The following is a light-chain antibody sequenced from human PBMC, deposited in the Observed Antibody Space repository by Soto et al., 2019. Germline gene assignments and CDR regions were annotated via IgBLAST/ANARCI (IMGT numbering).Light chain of an antibody. V-gene: IGLV2-14*01. CDR1: RSDIGSYNY. Sequence: QSVLTRPASMSGSPGQSITISCSGTRSDIGSYNYVAWYQQFPGKTPKILIYGVSNRPSGVSSRFSGSKSGNTASLTISGLQAEDEADYYCSSYTSDNRDYVFATGTKVTVL. CDR2: GVS. J-gene: IGLJ1*01. CDR3: SSYTSDNRDYV.